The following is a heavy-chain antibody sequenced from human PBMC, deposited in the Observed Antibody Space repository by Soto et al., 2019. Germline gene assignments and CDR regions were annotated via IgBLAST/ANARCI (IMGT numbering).Heavy chain of an antibody. Sequence: SETLSLTCTVSGGTISSYYWSWIRQPPGKGLEWIGYIYYSGSTNYNPSPKSRVTISVDTSKNQFSLKLSSVTAADTAVYYCARPHGGSSGWDNWFDPWGQGTLVTVSS. CDR1: GGTISSYY. CDR2: IYYSGST. V-gene: IGHV4-59*01. J-gene: IGHJ5*02. D-gene: IGHD6-25*01. CDR3: ARPHGGSSGWDNWFDP.